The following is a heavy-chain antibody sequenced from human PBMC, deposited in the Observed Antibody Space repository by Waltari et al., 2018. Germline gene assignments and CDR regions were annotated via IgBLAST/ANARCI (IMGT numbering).Heavy chain of an antibody. CDR3: ASSSPGDY. Sequence: QLQLQGSGPGLVKPSETLSLTCPVSGGSIRSSSYYWGWIRQPPGKGLEWIGSIYYSGSTYYNPSLKSRVTISVDTSKNQFSLKLSSVTAADTAVYYCASSSPGDYWGQGTLVTVSS. V-gene: IGHV4-39*01. D-gene: IGHD6-13*01. CDR2: IYYSGST. CDR1: GGSIRSSSYY. J-gene: IGHJ4*02.